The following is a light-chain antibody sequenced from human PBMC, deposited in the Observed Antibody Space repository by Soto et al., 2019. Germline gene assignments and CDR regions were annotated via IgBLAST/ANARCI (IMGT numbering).Light chain of an antibody. CDR3: QQYGGSLFT. CDR1: QSVSSSY. J-gene: IGKJ3*01. CDR2: GAS. Sequence: EIVLTQSPGTLSLSPGERATLSCRASQSVSSSYLARYQQKPGQAPRLLIYGASSRATGVPDRFSGSGSGTDFTLTINRLEPEDFAGYYCQQYGGSLFTFGPGTKVDIK. V-gene: IGKV3-20*01.